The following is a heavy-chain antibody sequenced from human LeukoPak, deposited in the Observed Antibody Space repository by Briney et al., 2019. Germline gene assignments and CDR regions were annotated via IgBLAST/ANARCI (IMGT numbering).Heavy chain of an antibody. Sequence: SQTLSLTCTVSGGSISSSTYYWGWIRQPPGKGLEWIGSIYYSGSTYYDPSLKSRVTISVDTSKNQFSLKLSSVTAADTAVYYCARSSGWGYWGQGTLVTVSS. J-gene: IGHJ4*02. V-gene: IGHV4-39*01. CDR3: ARSSGWGY. D-gene: IGHD6-19*01. CDR2: IYYSGST. CDR1: GGSISSSTYY.